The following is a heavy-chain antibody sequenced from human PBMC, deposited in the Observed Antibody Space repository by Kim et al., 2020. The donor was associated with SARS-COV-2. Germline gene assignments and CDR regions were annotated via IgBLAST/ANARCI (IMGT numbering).Heavy chain of an antibody. CDR1: GGSFSGYY. CDR3: ARRPIVVVVAATPSWFDP. Sequence: SETLSLTCAVYGGSFSGYYWSWIRQPPGKGLEWIGEINHSGSTNYNPSLKSRVTISVDTSKNQFSLKLSSVTAADTAVYYCARRPIVVVVAATPSWFDPWGQGTLVTVSS. J-gene: IGHJ5*02. V-gene: IGHV4-34*01. D-gene: IGHD2-15*01. CDR2: INHSGST.